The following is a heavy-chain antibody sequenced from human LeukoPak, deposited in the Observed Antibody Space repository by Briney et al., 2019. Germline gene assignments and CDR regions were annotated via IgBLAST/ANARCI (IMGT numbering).Heavy chain of an antibody. J-gene: IGHJ4*02. CDR2: ISSSGSTI. D-gene: IGHD5-24*01. V-gene: IGHV3-11*01. Sequence: GGSLRLSCAASGFTFSDYYMSWIRQAPGKGLEWVSYISSSGSTIYYADSVKGRFTISRDNAKNSLYLQMNSLRAEDTAVYYCARDSHRWLQRGVTFDYWGQGTLVTVYS. CDR1: GFTFSDYY. CDR3: ARDSHRWLQRGVTFDY.